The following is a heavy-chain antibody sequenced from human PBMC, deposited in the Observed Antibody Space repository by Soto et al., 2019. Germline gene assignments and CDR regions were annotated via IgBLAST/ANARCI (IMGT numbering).Heavy chain of an antibody. CDR3: ARGWDIVLVPAAMNYYYGMDV. CDR1: GGSISSYY. CDR2: IYYSGST. Sequence: NPSETLSLTCTVSGGSISSYYWSWIRQHPGKGLEWIGYIYYSGSTNYNPSLKSRVTISVDTSKNQFSLKLSSVTAADTAVYYCARGWDIVLVPAAMNYYYGMDVWGQGTTVTVSS. V-gene: IGHV4-59*01. J-gene: IGHJ6*02. D-gene: IGHD2-2*01.